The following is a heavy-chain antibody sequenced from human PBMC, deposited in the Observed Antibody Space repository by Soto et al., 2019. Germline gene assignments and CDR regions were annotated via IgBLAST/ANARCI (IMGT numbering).Heavy chain of an antibody. CDR3: ARRYGGNFDY. J-gene: IGHJ4*02. D-gene: IGHD1-26*01. CDR2: TYYSGST. V-gene: IGHV4-59*01. Sequence: SVTLPLTWAVSGGSLSRYYWSWIRQPRGQGLEWSGYTYYSGSTTYSPSLKSRVTISVDTSKNQFSLKLTSVTAADTAVYYCARRYGGNFDYWGQGTLVTVSS. CDR1: GGSLSRYY.